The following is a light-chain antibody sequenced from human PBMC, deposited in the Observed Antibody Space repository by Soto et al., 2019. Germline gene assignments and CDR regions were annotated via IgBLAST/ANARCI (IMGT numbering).Light chain of an antibody. CDR1: SSNIGAGYD. CDR2: GNS. CDR3: QSYDSSLSGSV. Sequence: QFVLTQPPSVSGAPGQRVTISCTGSSSNIGAGYDVHWYHHLPGTAPKLLIYGNSNRPSGVPDRFSGSKSGTSASLAITGLQAEDEADYYCQSYDSSLSGSVFGGGTKVTVL. V-gene: IGLV1-40*01. J-gene: IGLJ3*02.